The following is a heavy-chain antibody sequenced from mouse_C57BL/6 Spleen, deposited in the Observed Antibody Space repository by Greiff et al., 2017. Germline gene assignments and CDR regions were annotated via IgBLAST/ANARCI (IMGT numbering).Heavy chain of an antibody. Sequence: QVQLQQPGAELVRPGSSVKLSCKASGYTFTSYWMHWVKQRPRQSLEWIGNIDPSDSDTHYNQKFKGKATLTVDKSSSTAYMQLSSLTSEDSAVYSRAKLVATRYWDYCVWGTAITVTASS. J-gene: IGHJ1*03. CDR2: IDPSDSDT. V-gene: IGHV1-52*01. D-gene: IGHD1-1*02. CDR1: GYTFTSYW. CDR3: AKLVATRYWDYCV.